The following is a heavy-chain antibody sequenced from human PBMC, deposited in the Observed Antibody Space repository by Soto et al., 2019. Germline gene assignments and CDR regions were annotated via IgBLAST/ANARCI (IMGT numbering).Heavy chain of an antibody. V-gene: IGHV1-69*13. CDR1: GGTFSSYA. CDR3: AREYSSGRPDYRYYYYGMDV. D-gene: IGHD6-19*01. Sequence: SVKVSCKASGGTFSSYAISWVRQAPGQGLEWMGGIIPIFGTANYAQKFQGRVTITADESTSTAYMELSSLRSEDTAVYYCAREYSSGRPDYRYYYYGMDVWGQGTTVTVSS. CDR2: IIPIFGTA. J-gene: IGHJ6*02.